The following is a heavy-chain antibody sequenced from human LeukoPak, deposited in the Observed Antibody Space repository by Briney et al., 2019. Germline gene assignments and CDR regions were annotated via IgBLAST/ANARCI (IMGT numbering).Heavy chain of an antibody. CDR3: ARAPYDSSGYYYQGAFDI. J-gene: IGHJ3*02. D-gene: IGHD3-22*01. Sequence: ASVKVSCKASGYTFTSYYMHWVRQAPGQGLEWMGIINPSGGSTSYAQKFQGRVTMTRDTSTSTVYMELSSLRSEDTAVYYCARAPYDSSGYYYQGAFDIWGQGTMVTVSS. CDR1: GYTFTSYY. V-gene: IGHV1-46*01. CDR2: INPSGGST.